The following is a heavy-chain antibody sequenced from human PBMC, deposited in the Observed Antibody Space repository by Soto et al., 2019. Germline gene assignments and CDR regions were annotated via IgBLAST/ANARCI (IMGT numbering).Heavy chain of an antibody. CDR2: IIPIFGTA. Sequence: GASVKVSCKASGGTFTSYGISWVRQAPGQGLEWMGGIIPIFGTANYAQKFQGRVTITADESTSTAYMGLSSLRSEDTAVYYCARDLAGYSYGFHFSGLDYWGQGTLVTVSS. V-gene: IGHV1-69*13. D-gene: IGHD5-18*01. J-gene: IGHJ4*02. CDR3: ARDLAGYSYGFHFSGLDY. CDR1: GGTFTSYG.